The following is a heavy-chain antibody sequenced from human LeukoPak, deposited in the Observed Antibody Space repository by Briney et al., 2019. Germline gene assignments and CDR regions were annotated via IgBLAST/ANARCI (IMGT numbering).Heavy chain of an antibody. J-gene: IGHJ4*02. CDR3: ARVTAVAGFTNVDC. CDR1: GGSISTYY. Sequence: PSETLSLTCTVPGGSISTYYWSWIRQPPGKGLEWIGYIYYSGSTNYNPSLKSRVSISADTSKIQFSLKLSSVTAADTAVYYCARVTAVAGFTNVDCWGQGTLVTVSS. D-gene: IGHD6-19*01. V-gene: IGHV4-59*01. CDR2: IYYSGST.